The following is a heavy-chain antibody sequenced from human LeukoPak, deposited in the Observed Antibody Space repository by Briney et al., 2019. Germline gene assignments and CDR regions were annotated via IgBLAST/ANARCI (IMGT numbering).Heavy chain of an antibody. CDR2: MNPNSGNT. CDR3: ARGIGSTTVTTLEYYFDY. V-gene: IGHV1-8*01. D-gene: IGHD4-17*01. Sequence: GASVKVSCKASGYTFTGYDINWVRQATGQGLEWMGWMNPNSGNTGYAQKFQGRVTMTRNTSISTAYVELSSLRSEDTAVYYCARGIGSTTVTTLEYYFDYWGQGTLVTVSS. J-gene: IGHJ4*02. CDR1: GYTFTGYD.